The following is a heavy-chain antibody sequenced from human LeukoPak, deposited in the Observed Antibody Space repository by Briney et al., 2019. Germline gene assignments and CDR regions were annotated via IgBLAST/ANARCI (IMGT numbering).Heavy chain of an antibody. D-gene: IGHD3-3*02. V-gene: IGHV4-39*07. J-gene: IGHJ4*02. Sequence: SETLSLTCTVSGGSISSSSYYWAWIRQPPGKGLEWIGNIYYNGNTYYNSSLKSRVTISVDTSKNQFSLKLSSLTPADTAVYYCARLRRSRLAEFDYWGQGTLVTVSS. CDR3: ARLRRSRLAEFDY. CDR2: IYYNGNT. CDR1: GGSISSSSYY.